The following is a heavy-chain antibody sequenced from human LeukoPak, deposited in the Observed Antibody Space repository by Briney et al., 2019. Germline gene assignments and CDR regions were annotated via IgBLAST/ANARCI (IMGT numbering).Heavy chain of an antibody. Sequence: GESLRISCKGSGYSFTNYRISWVRHMPGRGLEWMGWIDASDSYTNYSPSFQGHVTISADKCSSTAYLQWSSLKASDTAMYYCARSPKDIVVVPAASPLCFDYWGQGTLVTVSS. D-gene: IGHD2-2*01. CDR2: IDASDSYT. V-gene: IGHV5-10-1*01. CDR1: GYSFTNYR. CDR3: ARSPKDIVVVPAASPLCFDY. J-gene: IGHJ4*02.